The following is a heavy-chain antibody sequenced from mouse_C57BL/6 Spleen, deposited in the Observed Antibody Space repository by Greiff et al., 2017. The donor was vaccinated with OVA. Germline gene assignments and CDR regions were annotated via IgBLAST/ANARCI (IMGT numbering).Heavy chain of an antibody. Sequence: EVQLQQSGPELVKPGASVKISCKASGYSFTGYYMNWVKQSPEKSLEWIGEINPSTGGTTYNQKFKAKATLTGDKSSSTAYMQLKSLTSDDSAVYYCARGTSTIVTRVCDYWGQGTTLTVSS. J-gene: IGHJ2*01. CDR3: ARGTSTIVTRVCDY. CDR2: INPSTGGT. CDR1: GYSFTGYY. D-gene: IGHD2-5*01. V-gene: IGHV1-42*01.